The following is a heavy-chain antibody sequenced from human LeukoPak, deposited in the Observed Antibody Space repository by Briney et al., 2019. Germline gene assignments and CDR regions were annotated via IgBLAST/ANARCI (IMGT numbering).Heavy chain of an antibody. Sequence: GGSLRLSCVASGFTFSDFYMDWVRQAPGKGLEWLGRVRNEIHTTEYAASVKGRFTFSRDDSKNSLFLQMNNLKTEDTAVYYCVWPHGTGWSTHYFDYWGQGTLVTVSS. CDR3: VWPHGTGWSTHYFDY. J-gene: IGHJ4*02. D-gene: IGHD6-19*01. V-gene: IGHV3-72*01. CDR1: GFTFSDFY. CDR2: VRNEIHTT.